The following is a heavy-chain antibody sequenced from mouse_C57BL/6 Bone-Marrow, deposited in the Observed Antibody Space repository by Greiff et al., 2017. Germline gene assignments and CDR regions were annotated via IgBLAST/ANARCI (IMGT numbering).Heavy chain of an antibody. J-gene: IGHJ4*01. D-gene: IGHD2-3*01. V-gene: IGHV1-85*01. Sequence: QVQLQQSGPELVKPGASVKLSCKASGYTFTSYDINWVKQRPGQGLEWIGWIYPRDGSTKYNEKFKGKATLTVDTSSSTAYMELHSLTSEDSAVYFCARGTYDGYYGYAMDYWGQGTSVTVSS. CDR3: ARGTYDGYYGYAMDY. CDR2: IYPRDGST. CDR1: GYTFTSYD.